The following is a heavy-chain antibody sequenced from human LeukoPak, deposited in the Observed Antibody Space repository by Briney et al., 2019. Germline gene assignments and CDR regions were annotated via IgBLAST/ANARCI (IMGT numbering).Heavy chain of an antibody. V-gene: IGHV3-23*01. Sequence: GGSLRLSCAASGFTFSIYAMSWVRQAPGKGLEWVSGISGSSSHTMDADSVRGRFTISRDNTRNTLYLHMNSLRAEDTALYYCAKEHDYSNAAPEWGFDSWGEGTLVTVSS. CDR3: AKEHDYSNAAPEWGFDS. CDR1: GFTFSIYA. J-gene: IGHJ4*02. CDR2: ISGSSSHT. D-gene: IGHD3-3*01.